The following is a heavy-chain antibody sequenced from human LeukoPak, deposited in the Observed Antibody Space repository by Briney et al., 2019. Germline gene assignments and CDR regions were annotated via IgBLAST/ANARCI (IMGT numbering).Heavy chain of an antibody. CDR2: IYYSGST. CDR1: GGSISSYY. V-gene: IGHV4-59*01. Sequence: SETLSLTCTVSGGSISSYYWSWIRQPPGKGLEWIGYIYYSGSTNYNPSLKSRVTISVGTSRNQFSLKLSSVTAADTAVYYCARDLSRYGSGRSWGQGTLVTVSS. D-gene: IGHD3-10*01. CDR3: ARDLSRYGSGRS. J-gene: IGHJ4*02.